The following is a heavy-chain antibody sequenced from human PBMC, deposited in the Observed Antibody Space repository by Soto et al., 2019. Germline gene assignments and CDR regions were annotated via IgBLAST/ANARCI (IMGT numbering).Heavy chain of an antibody. D-gene: IGHD3-16*02. CDR2: INPNSGGT. J-gene: IGHJ6*02. V-gene: IGHV1-2*02. CDR3: ARHYRSRCSGWYYYGMEV. CDR1: GYTFTGYY. Sequence: ASMKVSCKASGYTFTGYYMHWVRQAPGQGLEWMGWINPNSGGTNYAQKFQGRVTMTRDTSISTAYMELSRLRSDDTAVYYCARHYRSRCSGWYYYGMEVWGQGTTVTVSS.